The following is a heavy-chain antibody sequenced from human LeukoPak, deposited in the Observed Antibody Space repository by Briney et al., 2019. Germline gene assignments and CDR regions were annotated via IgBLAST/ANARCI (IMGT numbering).Heavy chain of an antibody. D-gene: IGHD3-3*01. Sequence: GGSLRLSCAASGFIFKSYYMNWVRQAPGKGLEWVSLISSSGTSIYYTDSVKGRFTISRDNAQNSLYLQMNSLRAEDTAVYYCARDTIFGVVIDWGQGTLVTVSS. CDR2: ISSSGTSI. CDR3: ARDTIFGVVID. CDR1: GFIFKSYY. V-gene: IGHV3-48*01. J-gene: IGHJ4*02.